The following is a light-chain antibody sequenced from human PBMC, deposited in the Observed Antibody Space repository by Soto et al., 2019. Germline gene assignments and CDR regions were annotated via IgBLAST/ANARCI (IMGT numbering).Light chain of an antibody. J-gene: IGKJ2*01. V-gene: IGKV3-20*01. CDR2: GAS. Sequence: EIVLTQSPGTLSLSPGERATLSCRASQSVSSSYLAWYQQKPGQAPRLLIYGASSRATGIPDRFGGSGSGTDFTLTISRLEPEDFAVYYCQQYGSSPRLTFGQGTKLEIK. CDR3: QQYGSSPRLT. CDR1: QSVSSSY.